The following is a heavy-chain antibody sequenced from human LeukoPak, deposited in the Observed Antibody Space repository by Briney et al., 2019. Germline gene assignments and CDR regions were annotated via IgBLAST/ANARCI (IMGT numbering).Heavy chain of an antibody. J-gene: IGHJ5*02. CDR1: GFTFTNAW. CDR3: ASLYGSGKRWVDP. D-gene: IGHD3-10*01. Sequence: PGGSLRLSCEASGFTFTNAWMDWVRQAPGKGPEWVGRMKSKRDGGATEYAAPVKGRFTISRDDSKNSLYLQMNSLKTEDTAVYYCASLYGSGKRWVDPWGQGTLVTVSS. CDR2: MKSKRDGGAT. V-gene: IGHV3-15*01.